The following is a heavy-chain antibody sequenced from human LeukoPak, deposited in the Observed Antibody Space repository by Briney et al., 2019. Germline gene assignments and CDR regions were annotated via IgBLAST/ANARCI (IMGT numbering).Heavy chain of an antibody. CDR2: IYSGDNT. Sequence: GGSLRLSCAASGFTFSSYNMNWVRQAPGKGLEWVSVIYSGDNTYYADSVKGRFTISRDNSKNTLYLQMNSLRAEDTAVYYCARGYSNLHDDSSGYYIDYWGQGTLVTVSS. V-gene: IGHV3-53*01. CDR1: GFTFSSYN. CDR3: ARGYSNLHDDSSGYYIDY. D-gene: IGHD3-22*01. J-gene: IGHJ4*02.